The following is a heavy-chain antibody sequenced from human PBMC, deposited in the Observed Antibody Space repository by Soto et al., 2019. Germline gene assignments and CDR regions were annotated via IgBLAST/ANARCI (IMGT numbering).Heavy chain of an antibody. CDR1: GFTFSNYG. V-gene: IGHV3-30*18. D-gene: IGHD5-12*01. J-gene: IGHJ3*02. Sequence: GGSLRLSCAASGFTFSNYGMHWVRQAPGKGLEWVAVISYDVSNKYYADSVKGRFTISRDNSKNTLYLQMNSLRAEDTAVYYCAKDTSKWRAGAFDIWGQGTMVTVSS. CDR2: ISYDVSNK. CDR3: AKDTSKWRAGAFDI.